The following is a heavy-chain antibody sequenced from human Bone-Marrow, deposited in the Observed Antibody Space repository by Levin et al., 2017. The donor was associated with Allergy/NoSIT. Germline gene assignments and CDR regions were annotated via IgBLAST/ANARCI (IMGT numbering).Heavy chain of an antibody. V-gene: IGHV3-21*01. Sequence: PSETLSLTCAASGFIFNRYSLNWVRQAPGKGLEWVSFISNSGTYIYYIDSVKGRFTISRDNAKDSLYLQMDSLRVEDTGVYYCARDVGGYQGDNWGQGTLVVVSS. CDR3: ARDVGGYQGDN. J-gene: IGHJ4*02. D-gene: IGHD1-26*01. CDR1: GFIFNRYS. CDR2: ISNSGTYI.